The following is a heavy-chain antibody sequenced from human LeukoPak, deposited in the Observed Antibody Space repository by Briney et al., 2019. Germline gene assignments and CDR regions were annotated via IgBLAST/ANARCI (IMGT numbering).Heavy chain of an antibody. D-gene: IGHD3-16*01. J-gene: IGHJ3*02. CDR1: GFTFSSSA. V-gene: IGHV3-23*01. CDR2: ISGSGGTT. CDR3: ARDRDAFAKTDAFDI. Sequence: GGSLRLSCAASGFTFSSSAMSWVRQAPGKGLEWVSAISGSGGTTYYADSVKGRFTISRDNAKNSLYLQMNSLRAEDTAVYYCARDRDAFAKTDAFDIWGQGTMVTVSS.